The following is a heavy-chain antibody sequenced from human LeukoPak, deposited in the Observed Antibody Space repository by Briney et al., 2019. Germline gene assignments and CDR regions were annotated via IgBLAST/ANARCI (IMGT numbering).Heavy chain of an antibody. CDR1: GFTFSSYE. D-gene: IGHD3-22*01. CDR3: AREYDYYDSSGYLQYFQH. V-gene: IGHV3-33*08. Sequence: PGGSLRLSCAASGFTFSSYEMNWVRQAPGKGLEWVAVIWYDGSNKYYADSVKGRFTISRDNSKNTLYLQMNSLRAEDTAVYYCAREYDYYDSSGYLQYFQHWGQGTLVTVSS. CDR2: IWYDGSNK. J-gene: IGHJ1*01.